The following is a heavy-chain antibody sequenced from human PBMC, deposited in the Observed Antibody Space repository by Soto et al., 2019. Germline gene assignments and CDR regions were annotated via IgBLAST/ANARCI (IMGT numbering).Heavy chain of an antibody. CDR3: ARGTTMSKGWFGP. CDR2: ISPASGGT. Sequence: QVQLVQSGAEVKKPGTSVKVSCETSGYAFTGYFIHWVRQAPGQGLEWMGWISPASGGTKYAPKFQGRVTLTRDTSLSTAHMQLTSLGSDDTAVYYCARGTTMSKGWFGPWGRGTLVTVSS. J-gene: IGHJ5*02. CDR1: GYAFTGYF. D-gene: IGHD4-17*01. V-gene: IGHV1-2*02.